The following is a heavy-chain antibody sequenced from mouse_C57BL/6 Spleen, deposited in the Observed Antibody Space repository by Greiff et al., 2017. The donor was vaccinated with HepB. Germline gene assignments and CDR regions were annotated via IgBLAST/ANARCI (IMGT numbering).Heavy chain of an antibody. V-gene: IGHV2-9-1*01. CDR2: IWTGGGT. D-gene: IGHD1-1*01. CDR3: ARHYYGSSRGYFDV. J-gene: IGHJ1*03. Sequence: VKLQQSGPGLVAPSQSLSITCTVSGFSLTSYAISWVRQPPGKGLEWLGVIWTGGGTNYNSALKSRLSISKDNSKSQVFLKMNSLQTDDTARYYCARHYYGSSRGYFDVWGTGTTVTVSS. CDR1: GFSLTSYA.